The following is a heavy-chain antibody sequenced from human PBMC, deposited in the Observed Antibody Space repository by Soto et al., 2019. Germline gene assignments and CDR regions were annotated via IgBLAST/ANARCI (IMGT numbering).Heavy chain of an antibody. J-gene: IGHJ4*02. V-gene: IGHV5-51*01. CDR2: IWPGDSDT. D-gene: IGHD3-10*01. Sequence: GESLKISCKASGYSFTNYWIGWVRQMPGKGLEWVGIIWPGDSDTRYSPSFQGQVTISVDKSISTAYLEWSSLKASDTAIYYCARDGSGSYYFDFWGQGTLVTVSS. CDR1: GYSFTNYW. CDR3: ARDGSGSYYFDF.